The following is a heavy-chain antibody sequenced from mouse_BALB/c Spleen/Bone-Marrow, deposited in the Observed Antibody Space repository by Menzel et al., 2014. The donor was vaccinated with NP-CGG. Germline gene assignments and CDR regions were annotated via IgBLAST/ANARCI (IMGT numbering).Heavy chain of an antibody. CDR3: ARPYYGLYAMDY. CDR2: IWAGGST. J-gene: IGHJ4*01. Sequence: QVQLQQSGPGLVAPSQSLSITCTVSGFSSTNYGVHWVRQPPGKGLEWLGVIWAGGSTNYNSALMSRLSISKDNPKSQVFLKMNSLQTDDTAMYYCARPYYGLYAMDYWGQGTSVTVSS. V-gene: IGHV2-9*02. D-gene: IGHD1-2*01. CDR1: GFSSTNYG.